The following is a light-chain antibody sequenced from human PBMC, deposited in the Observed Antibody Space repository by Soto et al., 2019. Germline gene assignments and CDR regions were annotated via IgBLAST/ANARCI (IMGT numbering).Light chain of an antibody. CDR1: SSDIESYNL. CDR3: CSYAGSSTLV. V-gene: IGLV2-23*02. J-gene: IGLJ1*01. Sequence: QSELHQPASVSGSPGESITISCTGTSSDIESYNLVSWYQHHPGKVPKLMLYEVKMRPPGVSNRFSGSKSGNTASLTISWLQAEDETDYYCCSYAGSSTLVFGTGTKVTVL. CDR2: EVK.